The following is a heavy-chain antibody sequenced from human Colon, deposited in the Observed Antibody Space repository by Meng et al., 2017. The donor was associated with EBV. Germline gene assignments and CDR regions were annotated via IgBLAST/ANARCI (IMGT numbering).Heavy chain of an antibody. D-gene: IGHD2-15*01. CDR1: GDSISSTDYY. CDR2: IYYSGSR. V-gene: IGHV4-30-4*01. J-gene: IGHJ4*02. Sequence: QVQLQESGPGLVKPSQTLSLTCTVSGDSISSTDYYWSWVRQPPGKGLEWTGYIYYSGSRYYNPSLKSRVTISVDTSKNQFPLKLSSVTAADTAVYYCARGGGSFRFQFWGLGTLVTVSS. CDR3: ARGGGSFRFQF.